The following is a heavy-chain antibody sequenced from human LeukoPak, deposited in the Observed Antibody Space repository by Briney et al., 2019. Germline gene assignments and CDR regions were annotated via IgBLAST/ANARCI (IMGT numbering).Heavy chain of an antibody. V-gene: IGHV4-39*07. Sequence: SETLSLTCTVSGGSISSSSYYWGWIRQPPGKGLEWIGSIYYSGSTYYNPSLKSRVTISVDTSKNQFSLKLSSVTAADTAVYYCARGERFRGYSSPLDYWGQGTLVTVSS. D-gene: IGHD2-15*01. CDR3: ARGERFRGYSSPLDY. J-gene: IGHJ4*02. CDR2: IYYSGST. CDR1: GGSISSSSYY.